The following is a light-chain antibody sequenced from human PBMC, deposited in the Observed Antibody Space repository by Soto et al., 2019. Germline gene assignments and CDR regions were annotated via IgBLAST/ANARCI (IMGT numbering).Light chain of an antibody. CDR2: GAS. J-gene: IGKJ4*01. V-gene: IGKV3-20*01. CDR3: QQYGSSLLT. Sequence: EIVLTQSPGTLSLSPGERATLSCRASQTVSSDYLAWYQQKPGQAPRLLNHGASSRATGIPDRFSGSGSGTEFTLTISRLEPEDFAVYYCQQYGSSLLTFGGGTKVEIK. CDR1: QTVSSDY.